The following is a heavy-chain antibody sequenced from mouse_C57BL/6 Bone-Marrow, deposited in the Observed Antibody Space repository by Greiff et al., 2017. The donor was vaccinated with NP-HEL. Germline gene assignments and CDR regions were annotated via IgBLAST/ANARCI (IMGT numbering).Heavy chain of an antibody. J-gene: IGHJ2*01. CDR2: IDPENGDT. CDR1: GFNIKDDY. CDR3: TTKAGGLFDY. D-gene: IGHD3-1*01. V-gene: IGHV14-4*01. Sequence: EVQLQQSGAELVRPGASVKLSCTASGFNIKDDYMHWVKQRPEQGLEWIGWIDPENGDTEYASKFQGKATITADTSSNTAYLQLSSLTSEDTAVYYCTTKAGGLFDYWGQGTTLTVSS.